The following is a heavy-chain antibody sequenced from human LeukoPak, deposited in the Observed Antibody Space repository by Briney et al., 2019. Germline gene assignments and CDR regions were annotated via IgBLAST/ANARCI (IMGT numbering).Heavy chain of an antibody. D-gene: IGHD3-10*01. J-gene: IGHJ4*02. CDR1: GGSISRYY. V-gene: IGHV4-4*07. Sequence: PSETLSLTCTVSGGSISRYYWSWIRQPAGKGLEWIGRIYTSGSTNYNPSLKSRVTMSVDTSKNQFSLKLSSVTAADTAVYYCARDFYYGSGSYFDYWGQGTLVTVSS. CDR2: IYTSGST. CDR3: ARDFYYGSGSYFDY.